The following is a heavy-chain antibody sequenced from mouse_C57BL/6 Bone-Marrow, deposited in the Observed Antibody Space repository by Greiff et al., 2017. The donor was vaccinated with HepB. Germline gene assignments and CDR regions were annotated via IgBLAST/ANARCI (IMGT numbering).Heavy chain of an antibody. V-gene: IGHV1-82*01. CDR2: IYPGDGDT. D-gene: IGHD2-3*01. Sequence: QVQLKESGPELVKPGASVKISCKASGYAFSSSWMNWVKQRPGKGLEWIGRIYPGDGDTNYNGKFKGKATLTADKSSSTAYMQLSSLTSEDSAVYFCAARHDYDGYYEGYWGQGTTLTVSS. CDR3: AARHDYDGYYEGY. CDR1: GYAFSSSW. J-gene: IGHJ2*01.